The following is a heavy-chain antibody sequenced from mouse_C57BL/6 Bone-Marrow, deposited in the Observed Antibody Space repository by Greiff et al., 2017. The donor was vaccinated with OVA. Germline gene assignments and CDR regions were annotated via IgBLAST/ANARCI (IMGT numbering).Heavy chain of an antibody. J-gene: IGHJ3*01. CDR2: ISSGGSYT. Sequence: EVQVVESGGDLVKPGGSLKLSCAASGFTFSSYGMSWVRQTPDKRLEWVATISSGGSYTYYPDSAKGRFTISRDNAKNTLYLQMSSLKSEDTAMYYCARYYLFAYWGQGTLVTVSA. CDR3: ARYYLFAY. CDR1: GFTFSSYG. V-gene: IGHV5-6*01. D-gene: IGHD1-1*02.